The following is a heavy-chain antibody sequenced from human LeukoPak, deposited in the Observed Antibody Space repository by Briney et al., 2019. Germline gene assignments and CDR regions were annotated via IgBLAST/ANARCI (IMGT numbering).Heavy chain of an antibody. J-gene: IGHJ4*02. CDR3: AKDRYSGLNAIDY. V-gene: IGHV3-30*18. CDR2: ISYDGSYK. Sequence: GGSLSLSFAASGFPFTSYAMHGARQAPAKGLEWVAVISYDGSYKFYADSVKGRFTISRDNSKSTLYLQMNSLRAEDTAVYYCAKDRYSGLNAIDYWGQGTLVTVSS. CDR1: GFPFTSYA. D-gene: IGHD6-13*01.